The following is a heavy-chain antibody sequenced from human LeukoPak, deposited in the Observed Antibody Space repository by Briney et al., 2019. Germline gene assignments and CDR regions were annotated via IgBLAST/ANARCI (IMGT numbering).Heavy chain of an antibody. CDR3: ARVPHDYGDYARVWYFDL. CDR1: GYTFTSYG. CDR2: MNPNSGNT. V-gene: IGHV1-8*03. J-gene: IGHJ2*01. D-gene: IGHD4-17*01. Sequence: ASVKVSCKASGYTFTSYGINWVRQATGQGLEWMGWMNPNSGNTGYAQKFQGRVTITRNTSISTAYMELSSLRSEDTAVYYCARVPHDYGDYARVWYFDLWGRGTLVTVSS.